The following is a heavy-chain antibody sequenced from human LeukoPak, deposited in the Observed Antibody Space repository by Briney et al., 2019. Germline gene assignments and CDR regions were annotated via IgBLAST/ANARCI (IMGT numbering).Heavy chain of an antibody. CDR2: IYHSERP. CDR3: ARARHYYDSSGYYWAFDY. Sequence: SETLSLTCTVSGASISDYYWSWIRQPPGEGLEWIGYIYHSERPNYSPSLKSRVTISVDTSKNQFSLKLSSVTAADTAVYYCARARHYYDSSGYYWAFDYWGQGTLVTVSS. CDR1: GASISDYY. J-gene: IGHJ4*02. D-gene: IGHD3-22*01. V-gene: IGHV4-59*01.